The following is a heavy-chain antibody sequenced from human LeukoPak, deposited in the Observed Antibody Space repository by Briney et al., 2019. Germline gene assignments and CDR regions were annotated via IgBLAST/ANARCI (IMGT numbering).Heavy chain of an antibody. D-gene: IGHD1-26*01. CDR2: IIPIFGTA. CDR3: ARDSSGSYSHLDY. Sequence: SVKVSCKDSGGTFSSYAISWVRQAPGQGPEWMGGIIPIFGTANYAQKFQGRVTITADESTSTAYMELSSLRSEDTAVYYCARDSSGSYSHLDYWGQGTLVTVSS. J-gene: IGHJ4*02. V-gene: IGHV1-69*01. CDR1: GGTFSSYA.